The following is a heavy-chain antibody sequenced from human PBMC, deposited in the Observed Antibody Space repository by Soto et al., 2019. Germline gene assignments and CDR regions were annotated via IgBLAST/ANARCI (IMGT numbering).Heavy chain of an antibody. CDR3: AREIAGAGTGVDY. Sequence: QVQLVESGGGVVQPGRSLRLSCAASGFAFSSYGMHWVRQAPGKGLEWVAVVWFDGSIKYYGESAKGRFTISRDNLTNTHYREMNSLRGEDTAVDYCAREIAGAGTGVDYWGQGTLATVSS. CDR1: GFAFSSYG. J-gene: IGHJ4*02. D-gene: IGHD6-13*01. CDR2: VWFDGSIK. V-gene: IGHV3-33*01.